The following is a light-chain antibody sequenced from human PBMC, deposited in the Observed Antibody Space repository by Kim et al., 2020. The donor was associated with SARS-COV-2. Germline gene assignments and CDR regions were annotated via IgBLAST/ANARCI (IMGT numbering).Light chain of an antibody. CDR2: YDS. CDR3: QVWDSRSDHVV. CDR1: DIGGKG. Sequence: APGKTAKITCGGNDIGGKGVRWYQQKAGQAPMLVIYYDSDRPSGVPERFAGSNSGNTATLTISRVEAGDEADYYCQVWDSRSDHVVFGGGTKLTVL. J-gene: IGLJ2*01. V-gene: IGLV3-21*04.